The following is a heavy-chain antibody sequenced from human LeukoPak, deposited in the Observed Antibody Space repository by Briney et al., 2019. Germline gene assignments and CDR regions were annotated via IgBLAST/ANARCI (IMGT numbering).Heavy chain of an antibody. Sequence: GGSLRLSCAASGFTFSGTAMAWVRQAPGQGREWGSGIGGDGNTHYADSVRGRFTISRDISKNTVSLQMSSLRAEDTAVYYCAKDILRWSFDSWGQGSLVTVSS. CDR3: AKDILRWSFDS. J-gene: IGHJ4*02. CDR2: IGGDGNT. V-gene: IGHV3-23*01. D-gene: IGHD4-23*01. CDR1: GFTFSGTA.